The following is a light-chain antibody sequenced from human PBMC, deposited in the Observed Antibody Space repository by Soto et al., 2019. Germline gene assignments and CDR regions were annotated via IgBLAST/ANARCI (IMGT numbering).Light chain of an antibody. CDR2: GAS. CDR3: QKYGSSPGT. V-gene: IGKV3-20*01. J-gene: IGKJ1*01. CDR1: QSVSSSY. Sequence: EIVLTQSPGTLSLSPGERATLSCRASQSVSSSYLAWYQQKPGQAPRLLIYGASSRATGIPDRFSGSGSGTDFTLTLSRLEPEAFAVYYCQKYGSSPGTFGQGTKVEIK.